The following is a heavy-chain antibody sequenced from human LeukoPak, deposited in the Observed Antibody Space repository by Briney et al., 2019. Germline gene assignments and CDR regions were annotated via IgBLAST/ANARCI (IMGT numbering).Heavy chain of an antibody. CDR1: GYSFSTYW. D-gene: IGHD6-13*01. J-gene: IGHJ5*02. V-gene: IGHV5-51*01. CDR2: IYPRDSEI. CDR3: ARPAYSSSLSSHFDP. Sequence: GESVKISCEGSGYSFSTYWIAWVRQMPGKGLEWMGSIYPRDSEIRYSPSFQGQVTISADNSLSTAYLQWSSLKASDTAMYYCARPAYSSSLSSHFDPWGQGTLVTVSS.